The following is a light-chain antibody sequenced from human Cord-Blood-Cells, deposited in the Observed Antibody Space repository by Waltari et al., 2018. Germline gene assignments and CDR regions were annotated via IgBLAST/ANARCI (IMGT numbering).Light chain of an antibody. CDR3: CSYAGSSTYV. CDR2: EGS. V-gene: IGLV2-23*01. J-gene: IGLJ1*01. Sequence: QPALTQPASVSGSPGPSITISGTGTSSDVGSYNLVSWYQQHPGKAPKLMIYEGSKRPSGVSNRFSGSKSGNTASLTISGLRAEDEADYYCCSYAGSSTYVFGTGTKVTVL. CDR1: SSDVGSYNL.